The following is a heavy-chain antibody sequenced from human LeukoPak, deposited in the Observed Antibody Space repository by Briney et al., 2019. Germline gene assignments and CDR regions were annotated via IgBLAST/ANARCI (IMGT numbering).Heavy chain of an antibody. V-gene: IGHV1-18*01. D-gene: IGHD2-15*01. CDR3: ARAGYCGDGGCRGGSAFDV. CDR1: GYTFTSYA. J-gene: IGHJ3*01. Sequence: ASVKVSCKASGYTFTSYAMNWVRQAPGQGLECMGWISGYTGDTKYAQILQGRFTVTTDTSTSTAYMELRSLTYDDTAVYYCARAGYCGDGGCRGGSAFDVWGQGTMVTVSS. CDR2: ISGYTGDT.